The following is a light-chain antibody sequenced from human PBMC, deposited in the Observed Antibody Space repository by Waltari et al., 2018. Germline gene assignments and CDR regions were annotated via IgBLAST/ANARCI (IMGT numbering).Light chain of an antibody. CDR2: AVS. CDR1: SSDVGIYKR. Sequence: QSALTQPASVSGSPGQSITISCTGTSSDVGIYKRVSWYQQHPGKAPKPMIYAVSKRHSGVSDRFSVSKSGYMASLTISGLPPEDEDEYFCSSYACSSKGVFGGGTKVTVL. J-gene: IGLJ2*01. V-gene: IGLV2-23*02. CDR3: SSYACSSKGV.